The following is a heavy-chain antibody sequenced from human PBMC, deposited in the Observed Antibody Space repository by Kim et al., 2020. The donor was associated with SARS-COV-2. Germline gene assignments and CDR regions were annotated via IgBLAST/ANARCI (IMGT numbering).Heavy chain of an antibody. Sequence: GGSLRLSCAASGFTFSSYSMNWVRQAPGKGLEWVSSISSSSSYIYYADSVKGRFTISRDNAKNSLYLQMNSLRAEETAGYFCARDGGARAPMVRGVILPYYYYGMDVWGQGTTVTVSS. J-gene: IGHJ6*02. CDR2: ISSSSSYI. CDR1: GFTFSSYS. D-gene: IGHD3-10*01. CDR3: ARDGGARAPMVRGVILPYYYYGMDV. V-gene: IGHV3-21*01.